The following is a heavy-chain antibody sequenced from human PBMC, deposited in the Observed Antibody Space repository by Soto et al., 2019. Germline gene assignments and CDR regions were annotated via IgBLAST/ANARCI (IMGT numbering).Heavy chain of an antibody. J-gene: IGHJ6*02. CDR1: GGSFSGYY. CDR3: ATGRGVRGVIITNYYYYGLDV. D-gene: IGHD3-10*01. CDR2: INHSGST. V-gene: IGHV4-34*01. Sequence: SETLSLTRAVYGGSFSGYYWSWIRQPPGKGLEWIGEINHSGSTNYNPSLKSRVTISVDTSKNQFSLKLSSVSAADTAVYYCATGRGVRGVIITNYYYYGLDVWGQGTTVT.